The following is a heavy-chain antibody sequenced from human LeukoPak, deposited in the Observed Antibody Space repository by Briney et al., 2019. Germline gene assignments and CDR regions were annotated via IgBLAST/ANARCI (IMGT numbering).Heavy chain of an antibody. CDR2: TNSGGSST. J-gene: IGHJ4*02. D-gene: IGHD2-8*01. CDR3: AKQSYARSLGE. V-gene: IGHV3-23*01. Sequence: GGSLRLSCATSGIPFSDFSMSWVRQAPGKGLEWISTTNSGGSSTDYAESVKGRFTISRDNSKNTLYLQMSSLRVEDTAMYYCAKQSYARSLGEGGPGTLVTVSS. CDR1: GIPFSDFS.